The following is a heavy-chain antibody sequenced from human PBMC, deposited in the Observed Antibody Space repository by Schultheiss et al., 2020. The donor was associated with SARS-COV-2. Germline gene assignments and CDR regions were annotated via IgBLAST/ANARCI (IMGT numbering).Heavy chain of an antibody. Sequence: GGSLRLSCAASGFTFSSYGMHWVRQAPGKGLEWVAVISYDGSNKYYADSVKGRFTISRDNAKNSLYLQMNSLRAEDTALYYCAKETRVGATECDAFDIWGQGTMVTVSS. CDR1: GFTFSSYG. CDR2: ISYDGSNK. V-gene: IGHV3-30*18. CDR3: AKETRVGATECDAFDI. D-gene: IGHD1-26*01. J-gene: IGHJ3*02.